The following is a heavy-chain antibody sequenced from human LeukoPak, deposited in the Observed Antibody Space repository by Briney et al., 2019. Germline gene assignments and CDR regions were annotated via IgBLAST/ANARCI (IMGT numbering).Heavy chain of an antibody. D-gene: IGHD6-6*01. Sequence: SETLSLTCTVSGGSLSSYYWSWIRQPPGKGLEGIGYIYYSGSTNYNPSLKSRVTISVDTSKNQFSLKLSSVTAADTAVYYCARGAEYSSSSGFDYWGQGTLVTVSS. CDR1: GGSLSSYY. CDR2: IYYSGST. V-gene: IGHV4-59*01. CDR3: ARGAEYSSSSGFDY. J-gene: IGHJ4*02.